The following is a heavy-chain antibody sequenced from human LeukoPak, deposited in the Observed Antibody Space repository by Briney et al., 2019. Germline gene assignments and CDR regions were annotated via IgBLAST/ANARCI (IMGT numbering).Heavy chain of an antibody. Sequence: PGGSLRLSCAASGFTFSSSGMHWVRQAPGKGLEWVAFIRYDGSNKYYADSVKGRFTISRDNSKNTLYLQMKSLRAEDTAVYYCASTRGIVVVPAARFDYWGQGTLVTVSS. CDR3: ASTRGIVVVPAARFDY. CDR2: IRYDGSNK. D-gene: IGHD2-2*01. CDR1: GFTFSSSG. V-gene: IGHV3-30*02. J-gene: IGHJ4*02.